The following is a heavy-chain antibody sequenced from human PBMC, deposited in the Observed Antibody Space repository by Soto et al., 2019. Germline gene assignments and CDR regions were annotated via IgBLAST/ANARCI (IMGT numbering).Heavy chain of an antibody. D-gene: IGHD3-10*01. J-gene: IGHJ5*02. CDR1: GFTFSTYW. Sequence: GGSMRLSCAASGFTFSTYWMSWDRQAPGKGLEWVANIKQDGNEKYYVDSVKGRFTISRDNAKNSLYLQMNSLRAEDTAVYYCARGGVLWHYNWCEPWGQGTLVTVSS. CDR2: IKQDGNEK. V-gene: IGHV3-7*01. CDR3: ARGGVLWHYNWCEP.